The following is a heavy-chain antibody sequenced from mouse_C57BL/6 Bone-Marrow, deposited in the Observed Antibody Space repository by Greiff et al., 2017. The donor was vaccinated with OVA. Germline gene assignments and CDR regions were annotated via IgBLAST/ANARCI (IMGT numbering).Heavy chain of an antibody. V-gene: IGHV5-12*01. CDR2: ISNGGGST. CDR1: GFTFSDYY. J-gene: IGHJ1*03. CDR3: ARHGGSRTGYFDV. Sequence: DVHLVESGGGLVQPGGSLKLSCAASGFTFSDYYMYWVRQTPEKRLEWVAYISNGGGSTYYPDTVKGRFTISRDNAKNTLYLHMSRLKSEDTAMYYGARHGGSRTGYFDVWGTGTTVTVSS. D-gene: IGHD1-1*01.